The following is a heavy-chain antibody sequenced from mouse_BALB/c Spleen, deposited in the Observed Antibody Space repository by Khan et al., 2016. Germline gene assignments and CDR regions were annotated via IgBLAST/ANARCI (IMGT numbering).Heavy chain of an antibody. CDR1: GFTFSDYY. D-gene: IGHD2-1*01. CDR2: ISDGGAYT. Sequence: EVELVESGGGLVKPGGSLKLSCAASGFTFSDYYMYWVRQTPEKRLEWVATISDGGAYTYYPDSVKGRFTISRDNAKNNLYLQMSSLKSEDTAMYYCARTYGNCGYCDVWGAGTTVTVSS. V-gene: IGHV5-4*02. J-gene: IGHJ1*01. CDR3: ARTYGNCGYCDV.